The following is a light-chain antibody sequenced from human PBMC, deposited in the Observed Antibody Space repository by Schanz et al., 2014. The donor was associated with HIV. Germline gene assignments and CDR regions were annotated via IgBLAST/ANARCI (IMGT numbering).Light chain of an antibody. CDR3: QQYNNLPLT. CDR2: GAS. V-gene: IGKV3D-15*01. CDR1: QSVSSN. Sequence: EIVLTQSPATLSLSPGERATLSCRASQSVSSNLAWYQQKPGQAPRLLIYGASTRATGIPARFSGSGSGTEFTLTISSLQSEDFAVYYCQQYNNLPLTFGGGTQVEIK. J-gene: IGKJ4*01.